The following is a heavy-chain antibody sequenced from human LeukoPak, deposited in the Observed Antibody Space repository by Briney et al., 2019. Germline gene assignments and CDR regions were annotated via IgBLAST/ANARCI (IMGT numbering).Heavy chain of an antibody. CDR2: IIPMFGTT. CDR1: GGTFSRYA. J-gene: IGHJ5*02. CDR3: ARDIVPTATREVSWFDT. Sequence: SVKVSCKASGGTFSRYAINWVRQAPGQGLEWMGGIIPMFGTTNYAQKFQGRVTITADKSTSTVYMELSSLRSEDTAVYYCARDIVPTATREVSWFDTWGQGTLVTVSS. D-gene: IGHD5-12*01. V-gene: IGHV1-69*06.